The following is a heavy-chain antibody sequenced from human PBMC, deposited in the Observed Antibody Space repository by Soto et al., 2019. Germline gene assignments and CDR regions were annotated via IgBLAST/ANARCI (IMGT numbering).Heavy chain of an antibody. CDR2: IRVGGGDT. V-gene: IGHV3-23*01. CDR1: GFTFSSSA. CDR3: AQCSVGTVRSSGWCNWFDP. J-gene: IGHJ5*02. D-gene: IGHD6-19*01. Sequence: EVRLLESGGGLAQPGGSLRLSCAASGFTFSSSAMNWVRQAPGKGLEWVSSIRVGGGDTFYADSVRGRFTVSRDISRNTLYLQMNSLRAEDTAIYYCAQCSVGTVRSSGWCNWFDPWGQGTLVTVSS.